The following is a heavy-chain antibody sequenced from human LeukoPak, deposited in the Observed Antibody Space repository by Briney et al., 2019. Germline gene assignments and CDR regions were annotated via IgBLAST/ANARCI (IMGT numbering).Heavy chain of an antibody. CDR1: GDSVSSNSAA. V-gene: IGHV6-1*01. J-gene: IGHJ3*02. CDR2: TYYRSKWYN. CDR3: ARGGRGGQWLSGKAFDI. Sequence: RSQTLSPTCAISGDSVSSNSAAWNWIRQSPSRGLEWLGRTYYRSKWYNDYAVSVKSRITINPDTSKNQFSLQLNSVTPEDTAVYYCARGGRGGQWLSGKAFDIWGQGTMVTVSS. D-gene: IGHD6-19*01.